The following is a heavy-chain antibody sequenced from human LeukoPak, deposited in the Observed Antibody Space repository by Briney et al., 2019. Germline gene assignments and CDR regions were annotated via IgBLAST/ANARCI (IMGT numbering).Heavy chain of an antibody. V-gene: IGHV3-23*01. CDR2: IGNDGGGT. Sequence: GGSLRLSCAASGFIFNNYGLIWVRQAPGKGLEWVSAIGNDGGGTQYADFVEGRFTISRDNSKNTLFLQMSGLRAEDTALYYCAKGSSGYFADLWGQGTLVTVSS. D-gene: IGHD3-22*01. CDR1: GFIFNNYG. CDR3: AKGSSGYFADL. J-gene: IGHJ5*02.